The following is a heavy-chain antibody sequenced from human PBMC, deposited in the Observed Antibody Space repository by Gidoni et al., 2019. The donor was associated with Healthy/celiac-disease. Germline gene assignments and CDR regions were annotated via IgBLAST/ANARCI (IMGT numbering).Heavy chain of an antibody. J-gene: IGHJ4*02. CDR1: GFPFRSYA. CDR3: AKDSGFDGSGFIDY. Sequence: EVQLLESGGGLVQPGGSLRLSCAASGFPFRSYAMSWVRQAPGKGLEWVSAISGSGGSTYYADSVKGRFTISRDNSKNTLYLQMNSLRAEDTAVYYCAKDSGFDGSGFIDYWGQGTLVTVSS. V-gene: IGHV3-23*01. D-gene: IGHD3-10*01. CDR2: ISGSGGST.